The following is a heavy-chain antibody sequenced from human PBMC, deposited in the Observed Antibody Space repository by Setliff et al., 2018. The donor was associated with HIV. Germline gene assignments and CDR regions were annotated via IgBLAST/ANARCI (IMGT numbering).Heavy chain of an antibody. D-gene: IGHD3-22*01. V-gene: IGHV7-4-1*02. CDR1: GYTFTSYA. Sequence: ASVKVSCKASGYTFTSYAMNWVRQAPGQGLEWMGWINTNTGNPTYAQGFTGRFVFSLDTSVSTACLQISSLKAEDTAVYYCARVPLYYGSSGYPDYWGQGTLVTVSS. CDR3: ARVPLYYGSSGYPDY. J-gene: IGHJ4*02. CDR2: INTNTGNP.